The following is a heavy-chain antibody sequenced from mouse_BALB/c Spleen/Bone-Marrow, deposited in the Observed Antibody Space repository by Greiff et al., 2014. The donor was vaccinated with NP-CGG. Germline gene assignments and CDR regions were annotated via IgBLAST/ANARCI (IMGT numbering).Heavy chain of an antibody. Sequence: VQLKDSGGGLVKPGGSLKLSCAASGFTFSSYAMSWVRQTPEKRLEWVASISSGGSTYYPDSVKGRFTISRDNVRNILYLQVSSLRSEDTAMYYCARVTDTFYYGSSYWYFDVWGAGTTATVSS. CDR2: ISSGGST. V-gene: IGHV5-6-5*01. J-gene: IGHJ1*01. D-gene: IGHD1-1*01. CDR1: GFTFSSYA. CDR3: ARVTDTFYYGSSYWYFDV.